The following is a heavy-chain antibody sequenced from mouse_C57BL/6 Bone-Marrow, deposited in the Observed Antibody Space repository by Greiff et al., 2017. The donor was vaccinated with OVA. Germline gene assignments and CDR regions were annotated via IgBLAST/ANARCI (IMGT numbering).Heavy chain of an antibody. D-gene: IGHD1-3*01. V-gene: IGHV5-9-1*02. Sequence: EVMLVESGEGLVKPGGSLKLSCAASGFTFSSYAMSWVRQTPENRLEWVAYISSGGDYIYYADTVKGRFTISRDNARNTLYLQMSSLKSEDTAMYYCTKVLAAFDVWGTGTTVTVSS. CDR1: GFTFSSYA. CDR2: ISSGGDYI. CDR3: TKVLAAFDV. J-gene: IGHJ1*03.